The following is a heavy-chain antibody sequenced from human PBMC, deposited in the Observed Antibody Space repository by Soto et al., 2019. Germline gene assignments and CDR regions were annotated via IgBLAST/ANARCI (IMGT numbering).Heavy chain of an antibody. V-gene: IGHV3-30*18. Sequence: QVQLVESGGGVVQPGRSLRLSCAASGFTFSSYGMHWVRQAPGKGLEWVAVISYDGCNKYYVDSVKGRFTISRDNSKNTLYLQMNSLRAEDTAVYYCAKDYGDPYFDYWGQGTLVTVSS. J-gene: IGHJ4*02. CDR3: AKDYGDPYFDY. CDR2: ISYDGCNK. D-gene: IGHD4-17*01. CDR1: GFTFSSYG.